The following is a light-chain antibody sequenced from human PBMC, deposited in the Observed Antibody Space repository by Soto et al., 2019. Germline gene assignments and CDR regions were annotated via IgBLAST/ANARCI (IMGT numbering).Light chain of an antibody. V-gene: IGKV1-5*01. CDR1: QSISSW. Sequence: DIQMTQSPSTLSASVGDRVTITCRASQSISSWLAWYQQKSGKAPKLLIHDASSLESGVPSRFSGSGSGTEFTLTISSLQPDDFATYYCQYYSSYSHTFGPGTKVDIK. CDR2: DAS. CDR3: QYYSSYSHT. J-gene: IGKJ3*01.